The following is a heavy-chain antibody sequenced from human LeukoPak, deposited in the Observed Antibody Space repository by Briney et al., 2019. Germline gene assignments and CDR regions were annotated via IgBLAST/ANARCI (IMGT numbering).Heavy chain of an antibody. CDR3: ARVLYYYYMDV. CDR1: GGSISSSSYY. Sequence: SETLSLTCTVSGGSISSSSYYWGWIRQPPGKGLEWIGSIYHSGSTYYNPSLKSRFTISVDASKNQFSLKLSSVTAADTAVYYCARVLYYYYMDVWGKGTTVTVSS. V-gene: IGHV4-39*07. CDR2: IYHSGST. J-gene: IGHJ6*03.